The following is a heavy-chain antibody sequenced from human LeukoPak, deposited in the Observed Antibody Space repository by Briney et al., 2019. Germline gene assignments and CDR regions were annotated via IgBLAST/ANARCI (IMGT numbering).Heavy chain of an antibody. CDR3: AGPADYYDSSGYYYLDY. J-gene: IGHJ4*02. Sequence: GGSLRLSCAASGFTFSSYGMHWVRQAPGKGLEWVAVIWYDGSNKYYADSVKGRFTISRHNSKNTLYLQMNSLRAEDTAVYYCAGPADYYDSSGYYYLDYWGQGTLVTVSS. V-gene: IGHV3-30*19. CDR2: IWYDGSNK. D-gene: IGHD3-22*01. CDR1: GFTFSSYG.